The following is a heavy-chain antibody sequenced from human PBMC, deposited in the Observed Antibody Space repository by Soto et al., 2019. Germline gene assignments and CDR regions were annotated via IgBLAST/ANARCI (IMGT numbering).Heavy chain of an antibody. CDR1: GFTFSSYG. Sequence: QVQLVESGGGVVQPGRSLRLSCAASGFTFSSYGMHWGRQAPGKGLEWVAVIWYDGSNKYYADSVKGRFTISRDNSKNTLYLQMNSLRAEDTAVYCCARELAGGVYFDYWGQGTLVTVSS. D-gene: IGHD2-8*01. CDR3: ARELAGGVYFDY. J-gene: IGHJ4*02. CDR2: IWYDGSNK. V-gene: IGHV3-33*01.